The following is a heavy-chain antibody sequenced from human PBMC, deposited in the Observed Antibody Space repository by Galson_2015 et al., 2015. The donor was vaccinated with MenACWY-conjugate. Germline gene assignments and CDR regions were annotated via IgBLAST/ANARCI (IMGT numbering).Heavy chain of an antibody. CDR2: ISYDGSNK. CDR3: AKSIAAAGTPGYYYYMDV. CDR1: GFTFSSYG. D-gene: IGHD6-13*01. V-gene: IGHV3-30*18. Sequence: SLRLSCAASGFTFSSYGMHWVRQAPGKGLEWVAVISYDGSNKYYADSVKGRFTISRDNSKNTLYLQMNSLRAEDTAVYYCAKSIAAAGTPGYYYYMDVWGKGTTVTVSS. J-gene: IGHJ6*03.